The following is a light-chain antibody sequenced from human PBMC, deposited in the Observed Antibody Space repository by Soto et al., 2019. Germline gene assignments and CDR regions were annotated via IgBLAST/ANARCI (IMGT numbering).Light chain of an antibody. CDR3: QQYNNWPRT. CDR1: RSVSGY. CDR2: DAS. J-gene: IGKJ2*01. V-gene: IGKV3-15*01. Sequence: EIVMTQSPATLSLSPGERATLSCRASRSVSGYLAWYQQKPGQAPRLLIYDASTRDTGIPARFSGSGSGTEFTLTISSLQSEDFAVYFCQQYNNWPRTFGQGTKLEIK.